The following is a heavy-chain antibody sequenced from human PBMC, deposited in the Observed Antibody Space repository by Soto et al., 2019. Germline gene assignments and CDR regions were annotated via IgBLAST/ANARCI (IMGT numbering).Heavy chain of an antibody. D-gene: IGHD1-26*01. CDR2: IYHSGMT. CDR3: ATVRWELHDAFDI. V-gene: IGHV4-31*03. CDR1: GGSISTGGYY. Sequence: QVQLQESGPGLVKPSQTLSLTCTVSGGSISTGGYYWSWIRKHPGRGLEWIGYIYHSGMTFSNPSLQSRVAISIDTSKHKFSLKLSSVTAADTAVYYCATVRWELHDAFDIWGQGTMVSVSS. J-gene: IGHJ3*02.